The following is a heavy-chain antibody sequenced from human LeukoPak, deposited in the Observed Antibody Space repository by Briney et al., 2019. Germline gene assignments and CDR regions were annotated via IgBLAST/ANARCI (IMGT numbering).Heavy chain of an antibody. Sequence: PGGSLRLSCVASGFILRSYWMSWVRQAPGKRLEWVANIKQDGSEKHYVDSVKGRFTISRDNAKNSLYLQMNSLRAVDTAMYYCATGLWTYNNWGQGTLVTVSS. CDR2: IKQDGSEK. CDR1: GFILRSYW. CDR3: ATGLWTYNN. D-gene: IGHD1-14*01. J-gene: IGHJ4*02. V-gene: IGHV3-7*03.